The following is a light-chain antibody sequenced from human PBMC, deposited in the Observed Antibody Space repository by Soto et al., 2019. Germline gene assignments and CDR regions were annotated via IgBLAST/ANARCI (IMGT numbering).Light chain of an antibody. CDR1: QSISSY. CDR3: QQSYSAPRT. J-gene: IGKJ1*01. Sequence: DIQMTQSPSSLSASVGDRVTITCRASQSISSYLNWYQQKPGKAPKLLIYAASSLQSGVPSRFSGSGSGKDFTITINSLQPEDFATYYCQQSYSAPRTFGQGTKVEIK. CDR2: AAS. V-gene: IGKV1-39*01.